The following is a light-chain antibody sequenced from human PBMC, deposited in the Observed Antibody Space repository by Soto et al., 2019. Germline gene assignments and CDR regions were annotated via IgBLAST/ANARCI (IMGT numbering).Light chain of an antibody. CDR3: SSYTSSRSGV. V-gene: IGLV2-14*01. CDR2: DVS. Sequence: QCALTQPASVSGSPGQSITISCTGTSSDVGGYNYVSWYQQHPGKAPKLMIYDVSNRPSGVSNRFSGSKSGNTASLTISGLQAEDEADYYCSSYTSSRSGVFGTGTKVTVL. CDR1: SSDVGGYNY. J-gene: IGLJ1*01.